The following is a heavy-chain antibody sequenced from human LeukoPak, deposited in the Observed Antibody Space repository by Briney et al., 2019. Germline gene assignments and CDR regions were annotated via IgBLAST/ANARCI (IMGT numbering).Heavy chain of an antibody. V-gene: IGHV4-39*01. CDR1: GGSISSSSYY. CDR3: ARPITIFGVVKSDAFDI. Sequence: SETLSLTCTVSGGSISSSSYYWGWIRQPPGKGLEWIGSIYYSGSTYYNPSLKSRVTTSVDTSKNQFSLKLSSVTAADTAVYYCARPITIFGVVKSDAFDIWGQGTMVTVSS. CDR2: IYYSGST. D-gene: IGHD3-3*01. J-gene: IGHJ3*02.